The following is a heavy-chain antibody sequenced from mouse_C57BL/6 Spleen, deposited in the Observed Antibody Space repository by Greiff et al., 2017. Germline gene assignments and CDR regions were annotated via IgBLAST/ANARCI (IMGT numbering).Heavy chain of an antibody. CDR1: GFTFSSYA. J-gene: IGHJ2*01. V-gene: IGHV5-4*01. CDR3: ARGLNYFDY. CDR2: ISAGGSYT. Sequence: EVQLVESGGGLVKPGGSLKLSCAASGFTFSSYAMSWVRQTPEQRLEWVATISAGGSYTYYPDNVKGRFTISRDNAKNNLYLQMSHLKSEDTAMYYCARGLNYFDYWGQGTTLTVAS.